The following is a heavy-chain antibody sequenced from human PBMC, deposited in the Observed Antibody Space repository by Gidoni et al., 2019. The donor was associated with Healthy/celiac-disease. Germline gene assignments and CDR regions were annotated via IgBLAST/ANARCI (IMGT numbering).Heavy chain of an antibody. CDR1: GYTFTRYC. J-gene: IGHJ4*02. CDR2: ISAYNGNT. Sequence: QVQLVQSGAEVKKPGASVKVSCKASGYTFTRYCISWVRQASGQGLEWMGWISAYNGNTNYAQKLQGRVTMTTDTSTSTAYMELRSLRSDDTAVYYCARDRDIVVVPAASSWKPVDYWGQGTLVTVSS. D-gene: IGHD2-2*01. CDR3: ARDRDIVVVPAASSWKPVDY. V-gene: IGHV1-18*01.